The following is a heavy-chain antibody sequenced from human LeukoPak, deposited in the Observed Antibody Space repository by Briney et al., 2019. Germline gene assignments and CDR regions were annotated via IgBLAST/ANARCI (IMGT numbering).Heavy chain of an antibody. CDR3: ARDQGSIAAADPSYHFDP. D-gene: IGHD6-13*01. Sequence: SVKVSCKASGGTFSSYAISWVRQAPGQGLEWMGRIIPILGIANYAQKFQGRVTITADKSTSTAYMELSSLRSEDTAVYYCARDQGSIAAADPSYHFDPWGQGTLVTVSS. CDR1: GGTFSSYA. V-gene: IGHV1-69*04. J-gene: IGHJ5*02. CDR2: IIPILGIA.